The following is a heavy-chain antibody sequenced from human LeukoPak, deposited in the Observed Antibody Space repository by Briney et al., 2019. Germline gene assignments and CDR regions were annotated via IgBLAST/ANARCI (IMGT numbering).Heavy chain of an antibody. Sequence: ASVKVSCKASGYTFTGYYMHWVRQAPGQGLEWMGWINPNSGGTNYAQQFPGRLTMTRDTSISTAYMELSRLRSDDTAVYYCARVKTIIIVVSLFDYWGQGTLVTVSS. J-gene: IGHJ4*02. D-gene: IGHD3-22*01. CDR1: GYTFTGYY. CDR2: INPNSGGT. V-gene: IGHV1-2*02. CDR3: ARVKTIIIVVSLFDY.